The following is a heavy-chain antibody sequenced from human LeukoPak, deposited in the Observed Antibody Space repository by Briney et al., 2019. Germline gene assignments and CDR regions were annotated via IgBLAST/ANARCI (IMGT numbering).Heavy chain of an antibody. CDR2: SYPGDSDT. Sequence: PGESLKISCNGSGYSFTSYWIGWVRQTPGTGLGSMGISYPGDSDTRYSQSFPHQATISAEKSISTAYLQWSSLKAADTAMYYCARSIFVLYYPLGYWGQGTLVNGS. D-gene: IGHD1-26*01. CDR3: ARSIFVLYYPLGY. CDR1: GYSFTSYW. V-gene: IGHV5-51*01. J-gene: IGHJ4*02.